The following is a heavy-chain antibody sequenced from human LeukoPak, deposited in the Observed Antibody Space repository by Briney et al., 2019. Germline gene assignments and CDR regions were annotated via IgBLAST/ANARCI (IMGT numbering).Heavy chain of an antibody. J-gene: IGHJ5*02. D-gene: IGHD2-15*01. CDR1: GYTFTSYG. CDR3: ARGDDCSGGSCFLGFDP. Sequence: GASVKVSCKASGYTFTSYGISWVRQAPGQGLEWMGWISAYNGNTNYAQKLQGRVTMTTDTSTSTAYMELRSLRADDTAVYYCARGDDCSGGSCFLGFDPWGQGTLVTVSS. CDR2: ISAYNGNT. V-gene: IGHV1-18*01.